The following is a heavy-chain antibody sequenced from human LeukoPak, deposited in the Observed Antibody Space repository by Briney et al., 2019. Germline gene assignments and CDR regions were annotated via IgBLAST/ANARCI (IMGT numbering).Heavy chain of an antibody. CDR1: GVSLSDSY. D-gene: IGHD6-6*01. Sequence: SETLSLTCSVSGVSLSDSYWSWIRQSPGKAMEWIGYVSDRGGASYNPSLKGRVTISPDTSKNQFSLKLNSVTAADTAVYYCATNALLVPSTFDSWGRGTLVTVSS. CDR2: VSDRGGA. V-gene: IGHV4-59*12. CDR3: ATNALLVPSTFDS. J-gene: IGHJ4*02.